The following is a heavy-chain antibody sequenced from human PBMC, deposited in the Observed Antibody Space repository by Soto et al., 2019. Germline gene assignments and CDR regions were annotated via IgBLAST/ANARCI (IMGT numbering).Heavy chain of an antibody. CDR1: GGTFSSYA. J-gene: IGHJ6*02. V-gene: IGHV1-69*12. Sequence: QVQLVQSGAEVKKPGSSVKVSCKASGGTFSSYAISWVRQAPGQGLEWMGGIIPIFGTANYAQKFQGRVTITADESTSTAYMELSSLSSEDTDVYYSATHDCISTSCYYYYDYGMDVWGQGTTVTVSS. CDR3: ATHDCISTSCYYYYDYGMDV. CDR2: IIPIFGTA. D-gene: IGHD2-2*01.